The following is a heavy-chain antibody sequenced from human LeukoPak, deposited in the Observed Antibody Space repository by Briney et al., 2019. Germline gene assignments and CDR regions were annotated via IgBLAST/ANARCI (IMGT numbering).Heavy chain of an antibody. CDR2: INWNGGTI. Sequence: PGGSLRLSCAASRFTFDEDGMIRVRQAPGKGLEWVSGINWNGGTIGYADSVKGRFTISRDNAKNSLYLQMNSLRAEDTALYYCARYGFARSSTSCYIFDNWGQGTLVTVSS. V-gene: IGHV3-20*04. D-gene: IGHD2-2*02. CDR3: ARYGFARSSTSCYIFDN. J-gene: IGHJ4*02. CDR1: RFTFDEDG.